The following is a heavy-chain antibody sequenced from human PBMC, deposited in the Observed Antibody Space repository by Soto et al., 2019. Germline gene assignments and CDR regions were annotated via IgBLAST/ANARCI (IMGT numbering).Heavy chain of an antibody. CDR3: ARQIYDSDTGPNFQYYFDS. CDR2: IDPSDSQT. V-gene: IGHV5-10-1*01. D-gene: IGHD3-22*01. Sequence: GESLKISCKGSGYSFAGSWITWVRQKPGKGLEWLGRIDPSDSQTCYSPSFRGHVTISVTKSITTASLQWSNLRASDTAMYYCARQIYDSDTGPNFQYYFDSWGQGTPVTVS. CDR1: GYSFAGSW. J-gene: IGHJ4*02.